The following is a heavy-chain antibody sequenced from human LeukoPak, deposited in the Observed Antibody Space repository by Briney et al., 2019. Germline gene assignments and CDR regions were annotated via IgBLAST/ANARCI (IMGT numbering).Heavy chain of an antibody. V-gene: IGHV3-64D*06. D-gene: IGHD2-8*01. CDR3: ARDVRGP. CDR2: ITTNGDST. J-gene: IGHJ5*02. CDR1: GFTFSSYA. Sequence: GGSLRLSCSASGFTFSSYAMHWVRQAPGKGLEYVSAITTNGDSTFYADSVKGRFTISRDNSKNTLYLQMSSLRAEDTAVYYCARDVRGPWGQGTLVTVSS.